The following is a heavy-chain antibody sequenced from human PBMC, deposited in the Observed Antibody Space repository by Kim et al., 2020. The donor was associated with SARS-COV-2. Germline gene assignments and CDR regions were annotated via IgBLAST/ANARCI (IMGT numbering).Heavy chain of an antibody. Sequence: YDADSVTGRLTISRDDATNSLFLQMNSLRAEDTATYYWARVDGSGTYTLDYWGQGTRVTVSS. D-gene: IGHD3-10*01. CDR3: ARVDGSGTYTLDY. V-gene: IGHV3-21*06. J-gene: IGHJ4*02.